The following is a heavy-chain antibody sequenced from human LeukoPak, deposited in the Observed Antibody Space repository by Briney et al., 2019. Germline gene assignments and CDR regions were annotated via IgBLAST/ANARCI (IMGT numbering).Heavy chain of an antibody. CDR2: IKQDGSEK. CDR1: GFTFSRSW. CDR3: ARDPSDSSGYYPLDY. Sequence: GGSLRLSCAASGFTFSRSWMSWVRQAPGKGLEWVANIKQDGSEKYYVDSVKGRFTISRGNAKNSLYLQMNSLRAEDTAVYYCARDPSDSSGYYPLDYWGQGTLVTVSS. V-gene: IGHV3-7*01. J-gene: IGHJ4*02. D-gene: IGHD3-22*01.